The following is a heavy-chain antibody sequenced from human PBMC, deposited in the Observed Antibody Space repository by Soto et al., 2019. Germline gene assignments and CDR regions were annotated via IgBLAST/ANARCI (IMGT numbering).Heavy chain of an antibody. J-gene: IGHJ4*02. CDR2: ISYDGSSK. D-gene: IGHD3-3*02. Sequence: VGSLRLSCGASGFTFSSFGMYWVRQAPVKGLEWVAIISYDGSSKYYADSVKGRFTVSRDNSKNTLYLQMNSLRTEDTAVHYCAKDFKPLSPDSYFDYWGQGTLVTVSS. CDR3: AKDFKPLSPDSYFDY. CDR1: GFTFSSFG. V-gene: IGHV3-30*18.